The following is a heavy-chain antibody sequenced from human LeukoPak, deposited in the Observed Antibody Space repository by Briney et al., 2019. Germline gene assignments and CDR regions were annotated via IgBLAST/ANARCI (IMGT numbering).Heavy chain of an antibody. Sequence: GGSLRLSSAVSGFTFSRHWMHCVRQAPGKGLVWVSGIHADGSGTDYADFVKGRFTISRDNAKNMLYLDMNSLRADDTAVYYCAKDRPNNWFDPWGQGTLVTVSS. CDR2: IHADGSGT. V-gene: IGHV3-74*01. CDR1: GFTFSRHW. J-gene: IGHJ5*02. CDR3: AKDRPNNWFDP.